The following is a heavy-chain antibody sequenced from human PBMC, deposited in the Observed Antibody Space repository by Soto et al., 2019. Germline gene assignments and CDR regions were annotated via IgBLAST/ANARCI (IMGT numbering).Heavy chain of an antibody. CDR2: ISFDVSNK. CDR3: AKGDDYGDYFDY. CDR1: GFTFSRYG. Sequence: QVQLVESGGGVVQPGRSLRLSCAASGFTFSRYGMHWVRQAPGKGLEWVAVISFDVSNKNYGDSVKGRFTISRDNSKNTLYLQMNSLRTEDTAVYYCAKGDDYGDYFDYWGQGTLVTVYS. D-gene: IGHD4-17*01. V-gene: IGHV3-30*18. J-gene: IGHJ4*02.